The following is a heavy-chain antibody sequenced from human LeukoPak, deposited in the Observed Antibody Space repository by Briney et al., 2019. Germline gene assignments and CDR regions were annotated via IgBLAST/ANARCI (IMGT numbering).Heavy chain of an antibody. V-gene: IGHV3-30*02. Sequence: GGSLRLSCAASAFTFNNYGIHWVRQAPGKGLEWVAFIRFDGSNKYYADSVKGRFTISRDNSKNTLYLQMNSLRVEDTAVYYCAKALGYSDYEWCFDYWGQGTLVTVSS. CDR3: AKALGYSDYEWCFDY. J-gene: IGHJ4*02. CDR2: IRFDGSNK. D-gene: IGHD5-12*01. CDR1: AFTFNNYG.